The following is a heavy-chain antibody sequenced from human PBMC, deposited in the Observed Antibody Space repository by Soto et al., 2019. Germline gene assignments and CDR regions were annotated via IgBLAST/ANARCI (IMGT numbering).Heavy chain of an antibody. V-gene: IGHV1-2*02. D-gene: IGHD3-22*01. CDR2: INPNSGGT. Sequence: QVQLVPSGAEVKKPGASVKVSCKASGYTFTGYYMHWVRQAPGQGLEWMGWINPNSGGTNYAQKFQGRVTMTRDTSISTAYMELSRLRSDDTAVYYCARNYYDSSGYRGTGEWFAPWGQGTLVTVSS. CDR1: GYTFTGYY. J-gene: IGHJ5*02. CDR3: ARNYYDSSGYRGTGEWFAP.